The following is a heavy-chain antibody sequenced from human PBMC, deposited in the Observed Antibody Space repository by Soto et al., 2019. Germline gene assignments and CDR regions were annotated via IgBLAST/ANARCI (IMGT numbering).Heavy chain of an antibody. CDR2: VYWDDDK. J-gene: IGHJ4*02. CDR1: GVSLSTSGMG. V-gene: IGHV2-5*02. D-gene: IGHD2-21*01. Sequence: SGPTLVNPTQTLTLTCTFSGVSLSTSGMGVGWIRQPPGKALEWLALVYWDDDKRYSPSLKSRLTITKDTSKNQVVLTMTYMDPVDTATYYCAHMIEGAFFEHWGQGTLVTSPQ. CDR3: AHMIEGAFFEH.